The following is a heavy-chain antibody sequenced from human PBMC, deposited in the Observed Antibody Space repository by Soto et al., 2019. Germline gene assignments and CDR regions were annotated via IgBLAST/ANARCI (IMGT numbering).Heavy chain of an antibody. Sequence: PGGSLRLSCAASGFTVSSNYMSWVRQAPGKGLEWVSVIYSGGSTYYADSVKGRFTISRDNSKNTLYLQMNSLRAEDTAVYYCAGAGGSHYDILTGYYDYWGQATLVTVSS. V-gene: IGHV3-66*01. CDR1: GFTVSSNY. J-gene: IGHJ4*02. CDR3: AGAGGSHYDILTGYYDY. CDR2: IYSGGST. D-gene: IGHD3-9*01.